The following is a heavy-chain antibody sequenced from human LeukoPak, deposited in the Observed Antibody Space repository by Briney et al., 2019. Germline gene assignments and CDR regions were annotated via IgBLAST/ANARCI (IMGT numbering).Heavy chain of an antibody. J-gene: IGHJ4*02. V-gene: IGHV3-64D*06. CDR2: INNNGGDT. CDR3: VKAKVGATFDS. Sequence: GGSLRLSCSASGFTFSSYSMDWVRQAPEKGPEYVSGINNNGGDTYYADSVQGRFIISRDNFQNTVYFQMCSLSAEDTAVYYCVKAKVGATFDSWGPGTLVTVSS. CDR1: GFTFSSYS. D-gene: IGHD1-26*01.